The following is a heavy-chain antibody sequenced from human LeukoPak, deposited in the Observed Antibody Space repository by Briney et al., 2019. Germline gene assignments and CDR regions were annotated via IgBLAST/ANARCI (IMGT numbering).Heavy chain of an antibody. Sequence: SETLSLTRTVSGGSISSYYWSWIRQPPGKGLEWIGYIYYSGSTNYNPSLKSRVTISVDTSKNQFSLKLSSVTAADTAVYYCARDRLGYCSSTSGVAPCNWFDPWGQGTLVTVSS. J-gene: IGHJ5*02. CDR2: IYYSGST. CDR3: ARDRLGYCSSTSGVAPCNWFDP. CDR1: GGSISSYY. D-gene: IGHD2-2*01. V-gene: IGHV4-59*01.